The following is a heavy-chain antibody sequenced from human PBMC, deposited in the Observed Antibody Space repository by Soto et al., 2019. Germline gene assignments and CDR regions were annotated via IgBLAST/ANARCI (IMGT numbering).Heavy chain of an antibody. V-gene: IGHV3-21*01. Sequence: GGSLRLSCAASGFTFSSYSMNWVRQAPGKGLEWVSSISSSSSYIYYADSVKGRFTISRDNAKNSLYLQMSSLRAEDTAVYYCAREAMYYDFWSGIGFDPWGQGTLVTVSS. J-gene: IGHJ5*02. CDR3: AREAMYYDFWSGIGFDP. D-gene: IGHD3-3*01. CDR1: GFTFSSYS. CDR2: ISSSSSYI.